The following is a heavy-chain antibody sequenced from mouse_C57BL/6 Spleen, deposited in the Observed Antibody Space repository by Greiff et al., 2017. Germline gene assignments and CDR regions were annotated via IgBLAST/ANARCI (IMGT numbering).Heavy chain of an antibody. J-gene: IGHJ1*03. D-gene: IGHD1-1*01. CDR2: LYPGSGST. CDR3: AGYYYGSSYWYYDV. V-gene: IGHV1-55*01. Sequence: QVQLQQPGAELVKPGASVTMSCKASGYTFTSYWITWVKQRPGHGLEWIGDLYPGSGSTNYNEKFKSKATLTVDTSSSTAYMQVSSLTSEDSAVYYCAGYYYGSSYWYYDVWVTGTTVTVS. CDR1: GYTFTSYW.